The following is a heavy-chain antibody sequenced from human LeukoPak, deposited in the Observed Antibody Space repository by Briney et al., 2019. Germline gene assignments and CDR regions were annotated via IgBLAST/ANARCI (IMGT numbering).Heavy chain of an antibody. V-gene: IGHV3-30*04. CDR1: GFTFSNYA. Sequence: GRSLRLSCAASGFTFSNYAMHWVRQAPGKGLEWVAVISYDGSDKYYADSVKGRFTISRDNSKNTLYLQMNSLRVEDTAIYYCANALSVPNWNRTPFDFWGQGTLVTVSS. CDR2: ISYDGSDK. D-gene: IGHD1-1*01. J-gene: IGHJ4*02. CDR3: ANALSVPNWNRTPFDF.